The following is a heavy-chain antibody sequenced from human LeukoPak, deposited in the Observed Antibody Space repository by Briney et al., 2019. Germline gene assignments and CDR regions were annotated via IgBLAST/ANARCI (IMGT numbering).Heavy chain of an antibody. CDR3: AREWASAGIAAAALYYYGMDV. D-gene: IGHD6-13*01. CDR2: IKQDGSEK. V-gene: IGHV3-7*01. Sequence: GGSLRLSCAASGFTLSAYWMSWVRQAPGKGLEWVANIKQDGSEKYYVDSVKGRFTISRDNAKNSLHLQMNSLRAEDTAVYYCAREWASAGIAAAALYYYGMDVWGQGTTATVSS. CDR1: GFTLSAYW. J-gene: IGHJ6*02.